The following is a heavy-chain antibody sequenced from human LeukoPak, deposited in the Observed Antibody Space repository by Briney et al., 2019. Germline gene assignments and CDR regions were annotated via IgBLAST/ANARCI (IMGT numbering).Heavy chain of an antibody. V-gene: IGHV3-21*01. CDR2: ISSSSSYI. J-gene: IGHJ4*02. CDR3: ARDPRGWNPTVFDY. CDR1: GFTFTSYA. D-gene: IGHD1-1*01. Sequence: PGGSLRLSCAASGFTFTSYAMSWVRQAPGKGLEWVSSISSSSSYIYYADSVKGRFTISRDNAKNSLYLQMNSLRAEDTAVYYCARDPRGWNPTVFDYWGQGTLVTVSS.